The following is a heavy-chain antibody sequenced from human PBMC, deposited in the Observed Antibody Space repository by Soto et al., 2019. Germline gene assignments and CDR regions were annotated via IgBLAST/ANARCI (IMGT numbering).Heavy chain of an antibody. CDR2: VDYSGTA. Sequence: SETLSLTCTVSSGSISVTNVFWGWVRQPPGKGLEWIGNVDYSGTAYFSPSLATRVTFHVDTSKNQFSLTLYSVTAADTAVYYCARITGRHLAYWGQGILLTVS. J-gene: IGHJ4*02. V-gene: IGHV4-39*01. CDR3: ARITGRHLAY. CDR1: SGSISVTNVF. D-gene: IGHD1-20*01.